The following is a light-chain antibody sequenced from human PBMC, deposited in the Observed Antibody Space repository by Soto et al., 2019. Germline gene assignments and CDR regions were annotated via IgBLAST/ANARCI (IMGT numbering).Light chain of an antibody. J-gene: IGLJ1*01. CDR1: SSDVGAYNH. V-gene: IGLV2-14*01. Sequence: QSALTQPASVSGSPGQSITISCTGTSSDVGAYNHVSWYQHHPCKAPKLMIYEVSNRPSGLSDRFSGSKSGNTASLTISGLQAEDEADYYCCSYTVSTTFVFGSGTKLTVL. CDR3: CSYTVSTTFV. CDR2: EVS.